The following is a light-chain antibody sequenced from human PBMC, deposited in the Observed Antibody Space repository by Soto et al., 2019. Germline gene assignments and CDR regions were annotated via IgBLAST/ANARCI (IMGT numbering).Light chain of an antibody. Sequence: QSALTQPRSVSGSPGQSVTISCTGTSSDVGAYNFVSWYQHHPGKAPKLIIYDVTERPSGVPDRFSGSKSGNSASLTISGLQTEDEADYDCCSYAGTYRWVFGGGTQLTVL. CDR3: CSYAGTYRWV. J-gene: IGLJ3*02. CDR1: SSDVGAYNF. V-gene: IGLV2-11*01. CDR2: DVT.